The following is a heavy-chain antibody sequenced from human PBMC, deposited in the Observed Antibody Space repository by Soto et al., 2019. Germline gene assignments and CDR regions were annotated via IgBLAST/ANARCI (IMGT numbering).Heavy chain of an antibody. CDR2: ISWNSGSI. CDR3: AKDTYLFSRTNPSRLRGPFDY. J-gene: IGHJ4*02. CDR1: GFTFDDYA. Sequence: GGSLRLSCAASGFTFDDYAMHWVRQAPGKGLEWVSGISWNSGSIGYADSVKGRFTISRDNAKNSLYLQMNSLRAEDTALYYCAKDTYLFSRTNPSRLRGPFDYWGQGTLVTVSS. D-gene: IGHD2-15*01. V-gene: IGHV3-9*01.